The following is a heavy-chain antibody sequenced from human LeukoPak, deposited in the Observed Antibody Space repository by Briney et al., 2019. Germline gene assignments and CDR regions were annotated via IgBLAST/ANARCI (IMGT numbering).Heavy chain of an antibody. V-gene: IGHV1-69*04. CDR3: ARDGFYGDYVAD. CDR1: GGTFSSYA. CDR2: IIPILGIA. D-gene: IGHD4-17*01. Sequence: ASVKVSCKASGGTFSSYAISWVRQAPGQGLEWMGRIIPILGIANYAQKFQGRVTITADKSTSTAYMELSSLRSEDTAVYYCARDGFYGDYVADWGQGTLVTASS. J-gene: IGHJ4*02.